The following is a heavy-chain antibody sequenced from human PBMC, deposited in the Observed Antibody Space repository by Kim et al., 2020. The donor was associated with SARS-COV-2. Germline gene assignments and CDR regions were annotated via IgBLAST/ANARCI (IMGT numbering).Heavy chain of an antibody. J-gene: IGHJ6*03. V-gene: IGHV3-11*01. CDR3: ARLYDTLFYYYYMDV. CDR2: ISSSGSTI. D-gene: IGHD3-9*01. CDR1: GFTFSDYY. Sequence: GGSLRLSCAASGFTFSDYYMSWIRQAPGKGLEWVSYISSSGSTIYYADSVKGRFTISRDNAKNSLYLQMNSLRAEDTAVYYCARLYDTLFYYYYMDVWGKGTTVTVSS.